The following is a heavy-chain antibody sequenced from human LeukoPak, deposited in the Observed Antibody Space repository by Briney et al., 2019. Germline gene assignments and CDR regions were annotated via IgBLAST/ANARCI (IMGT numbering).Heavy chain of an antibody. D-gene: IGHD1-7*01. CDR2: INPNSGGT. J-gene: IGHJ4*02. CDR3: ARSVTGTMNFDY. Sequence: ASVKVSCKASGYTFTGYYMHWVRQAPGQGLEWMGRINPNSGGTNHAQKFQGRVTMTRDTSISTAYMELSRLRSDDTAVYYCARSVTGTMNFDYWGQGTLVTVSS. CDR1: GYTFTGYY. V-gene: IGHV1-2*06.